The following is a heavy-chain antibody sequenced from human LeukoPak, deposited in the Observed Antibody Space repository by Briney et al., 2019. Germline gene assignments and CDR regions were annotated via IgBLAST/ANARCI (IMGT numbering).Heavy chain of an antibody. V-gene: IGHV3-9*01. CDR1: GFTFEDHV. Sequence: GGSLRLSCAASGFTFEDHVMHWVRQAPGKGLEWVSSISWSGDRMGYADAVKGRFTISRDNSKNTLYLQMNSLRAEDTAVYYCAKPYWSRNYYFDYWGQGTLVTVSS. D-gene: IGHD3-3*01. CDR3: AKPYWSRNYYFDY. J-gene: IGHJ4*02. CDR2: ISWSGDRM.